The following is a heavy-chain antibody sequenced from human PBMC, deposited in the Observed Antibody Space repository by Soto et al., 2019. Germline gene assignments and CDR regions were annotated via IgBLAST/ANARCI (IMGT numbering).Heavy chain of an antibody. D-gene: IGHD5-18*01. CDR1: GYSFTSYW. CDR3: ARQIGYSYGYGSSGAFDI. V-gene: IGHV5-10-1*01. CDR2: IDPSDSYT. Sequence: LKISCKGSGYSFTSYWISWVRQMPGKGLEWMGRIDPSDSYTNYSPSFQGHVTISADKSISTAYLQWSSLKASDTAMYYCARQIGYSYGYGSSGAFDIWGQGTMVTVSS. J-gene: IGHJ3*02.